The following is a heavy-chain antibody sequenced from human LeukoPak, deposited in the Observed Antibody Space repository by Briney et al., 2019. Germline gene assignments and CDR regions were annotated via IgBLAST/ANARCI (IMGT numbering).Heavy chain of an antibody. CDR2: ISSSSSYI. J-gene: IGHJ5*02. V-gene: IGHV3-21*01. D-gene: IGHD2-2*01. CDR1: GFTFSSYI. Sequence: GGSLRLSCAASGFTFSSYIMNWVRQAPGKGLEWVSSISSSSSYIYYADSVKGRFTISRDNAKNSLYLQMNSLRAEDTAVYYCARGVVPAAMITWFDPWGQGTLVTVSS. CDR3: ARGVVPAAMITWFDP.